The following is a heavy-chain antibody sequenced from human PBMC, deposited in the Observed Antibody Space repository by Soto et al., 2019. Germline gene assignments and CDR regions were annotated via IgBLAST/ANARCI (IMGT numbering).Heavy chain of an antibody. J-gene: IGHJ6*02. V-gene: IGHV3-30-3*01. CDR3: ASGRAMDV. CDR2: ISYDGSDR. CDR1: GFTISIYP. Sequence: QVQLVESGGGVVQPGRSLRLSCAASGFTISIYPMHWVRQAPGKGLEWVAVISYDGSDRYYADSVKGRFTISRDNSKNTLSLQMNSLRPEDTAVYYCASGRAMDVWGQGTTVTVSS.